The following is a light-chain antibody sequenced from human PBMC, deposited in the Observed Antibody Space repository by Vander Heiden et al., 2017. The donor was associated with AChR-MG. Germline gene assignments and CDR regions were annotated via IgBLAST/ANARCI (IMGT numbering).Light chain of an antibody. J-gene: IGLJ2*01. CDR3: SSYTSSSTLV. CDR1: SNDVGGYNY. V-gene: IGLV2-14*03. Sequence: QSALTQPASVSGSPGQSITISCTGSSNDVGGYNYVSWYQQHPGKAPKLIIFDVSDRPSGVSNRFSGSKSGNTASLTISGLQAEDEAEYSCSSYTSSSTLVFGGGTKLTVL. CDR2: DVS.